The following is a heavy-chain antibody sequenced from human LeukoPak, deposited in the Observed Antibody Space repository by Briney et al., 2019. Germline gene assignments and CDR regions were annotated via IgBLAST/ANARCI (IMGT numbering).Heavy chain of an antibody. D-gene: IGHD6-19*01. CDR3: ARGSIGNSSGWYYFDS. Sequence: GGSLRLSCAASGFTFSSYSMNWVRQAPGKGLEWVSYISSRSFTIYYADSVKGRFTISRDNAKNSLCLQMNSLRDEDTAVYYCARGSIGNSSGWYYFDSWGQGTLVTVSS. CDR1: GFTFSSYS. J-gene: IGHJ4*02. CDR2: ISSRSFTI. V-gene: IGHV3-48*02.